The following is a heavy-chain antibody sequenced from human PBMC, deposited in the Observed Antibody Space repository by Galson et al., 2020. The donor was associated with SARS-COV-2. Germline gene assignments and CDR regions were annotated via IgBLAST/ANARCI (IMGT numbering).Heavy chain of an antibody. Sequence: SGPTLVKPTQTLTLTCDVSGFSLFANAMRVTWIRQPPEKALEWLARIDWDDAKFYNTSLRSRLTVSRDTSKNQVVLIMTNMDPVDTGTYYCARIAEPGRATAGPGNYYYNGIDVWGQGATVTVSS. CDR2: IDWDDAK. D-gene: IGHD3-10*01. V-gene: IGHV2-70*04. CDR3: ARIAEPGRATAGPGNYYYNGIDV. J-gene: IGHJ6*01. CDR1: GFSLFANAMR.